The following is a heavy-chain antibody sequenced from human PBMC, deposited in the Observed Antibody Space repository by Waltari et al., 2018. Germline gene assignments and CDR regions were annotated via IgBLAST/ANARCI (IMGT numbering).Heavy chain of an antibody. D-gene: IGHD5-12*01. J-gene: IGHJ4*02. V-gene: IGHV4-34*01. CDR1: GGSFSGYY. CDR3: ARRHIVATITRACDY. CDR2: INHSGST. Sequence: QVQLQQWGAGLLKPSETLSLTCAVYGGSFSGYYWSWIRQPPGKGLEWIGEINHSGSTNYNPSLKSRVTISVDTSKNQFSLKLSSVTAADTAVYYCARRHIVATITRACDYWGQGTLVTVSS.